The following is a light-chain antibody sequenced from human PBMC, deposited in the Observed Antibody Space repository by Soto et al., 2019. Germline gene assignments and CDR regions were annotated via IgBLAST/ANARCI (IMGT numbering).Light chain of an antibody. V-gene: IGKV3-15*01. CDR2: GAS. CDR3: QQYNNWPPVLT. Sequence: EIVMTQSPATLSVSPGERATISCRASQSVSSNLAWYQQKPGQAPRLLIYGASTRATGIPARFSGSGSGTEFTLTISSLQSEDFAVYYCQQYNNWPPVLTFGGGTKVEIK. J-gene: IGKJ4*01. CDR1: QSVSSN.